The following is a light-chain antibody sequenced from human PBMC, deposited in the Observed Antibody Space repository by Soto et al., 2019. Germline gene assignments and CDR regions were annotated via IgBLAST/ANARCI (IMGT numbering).Light chain of an antibody. CDR3: QQYNNWPRT. Sequence: EIVMPQSPATLSVSPGERATLSCRASQSVSSNLAWYQQKPGQAPRLLISGASTRATSIPARFSGSGSGTEFTLTISCLQSGDFAVYYCQQYNNWPRTFGQGTKVEIK. J-gene: IGKJ1*01. V-gene: IGKV3-15*01. CDR2: GAS. CDR1: QSVSSN.